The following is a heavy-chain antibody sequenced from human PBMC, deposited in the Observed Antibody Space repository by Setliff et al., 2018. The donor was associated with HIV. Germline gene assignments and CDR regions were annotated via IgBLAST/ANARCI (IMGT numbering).Heavy chain of an antibody. D-gene: IGHD2-8*01. J-gene: IGHJ3*02. CDR2: ISHTGST. CDR3: ARLESGVLDS. V-gene: IGHV4-38-2*01. Sequence: PSETLSLTCAVSGYSISSGYYWAWIRQPPGNGLEWIGHISHTGSTYSNPSLKRRVTISVATSKNQFSLKLTSVTAADTAVYYCARLESGVLDSWGQGTMVTVSS. CDR1: GYSISSGYY.